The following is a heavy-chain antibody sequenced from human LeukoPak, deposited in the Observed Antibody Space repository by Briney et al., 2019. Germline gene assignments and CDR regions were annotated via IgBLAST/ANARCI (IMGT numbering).Heavy chain of an antibody. Sequence: ASLKVSCKASGYTFTGYYMHWVRQAPGQGLEYMGWMNPVTGGTNYAQNFQGRVTMTRDTSISTAYMELSSLRSEDTAVYYCARGCSSTSCYAGYYWGQGTLVTVSS. CDR2: MNPVTGGT. D-gene: IGHD2-2*01. J-gene: IGHJ4*02. CDR1: GYTFTGYY. V-gene: IGHV1-2*02. CDR3: ARGCSSTSCYAGYY.